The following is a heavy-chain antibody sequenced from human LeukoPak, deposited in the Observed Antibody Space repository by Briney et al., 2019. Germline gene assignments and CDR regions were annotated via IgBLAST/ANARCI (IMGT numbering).Heavy chain of an antibody. V-gene: IGHV3-15*01. CDR2: IKSKTDGGTT. CDR1: GFTFSNAW. D-gene: IGHD6-6*01. J-gene: IGHJ6*03. Sequence: GGSLRLSCAASGFTFSNAWMSWVRQAPGKGLEWVGRIKSKTDGGTTDYAAPVKGRFTILRDDSKNTLYLQMNSLKTEDTAVYYCTTGSSYKYYYYMDVWGKGTTVTVSS. CDR3: TTGSSYKYYYYMDV.